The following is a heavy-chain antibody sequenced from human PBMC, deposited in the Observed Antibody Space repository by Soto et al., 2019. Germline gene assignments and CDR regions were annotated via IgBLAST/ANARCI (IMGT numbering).Heavy chain of an antibody. Sequence: ASVKVSCKASGGTFSSYAISWVRQAPGQGLEWMGGIIPIFGTANYAQKFQGRVTMTTDTSTSTAYMELRSLRSDDTAVYYCATRSPAFDFWGQGTVVTVSS. CDR1: GGTFSSYA. V-gene: IGHV1-69*05. CDR3: ATRSPAFDF. J-gene: IGHJ4*02. CDR2: IIPIFGTA.